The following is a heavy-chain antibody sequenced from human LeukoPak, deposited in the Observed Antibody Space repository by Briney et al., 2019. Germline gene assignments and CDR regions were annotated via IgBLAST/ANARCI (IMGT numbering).Heavy chain of an antibody. Sequence: HAGGSLRLSCAASGFTFSSYAMSWVRQAPGKGLEWVSAISGSGGSTYYADSVKGRFAISRDNSKNTLYLQMNSLRAEDTAVYYCASTVVPAAIDYWGQGTLVTVSS. CDR1: GFTFSSYA. D-gene: IGHD2-2*02. CDR3: ASTVVPAAIDY. J-gene: IGHJ4*02. V-gene: IGHV3-23*01. CDR2: ISGSGGST.